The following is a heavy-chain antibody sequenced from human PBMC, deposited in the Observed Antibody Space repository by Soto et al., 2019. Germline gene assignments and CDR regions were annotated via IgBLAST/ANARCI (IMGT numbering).Heavy chain of an antibody. CDR1: GYTFTGYF. D-gene: IGHD3-22*01. CDR2: INPNSGDT. Sequence: ASVKVSCKASGYTFTGYFMHWVRQAPGQGLEWMGWINPNSGDTKYAQKFQGRVTMTRDMSISTAYMELRRLISDDTAVYYCARVRTYYDSSGSLVFWGQGTLVTVPQ. J-gene: IGHJ4*02. V-gene: IGHV1-2*02. CDR3: ARVRTYYDSSGSLVF.